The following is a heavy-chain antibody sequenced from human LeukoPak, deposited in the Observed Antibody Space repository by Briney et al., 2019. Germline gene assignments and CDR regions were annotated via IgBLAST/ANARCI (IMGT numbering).Heavy chain of an antibody. J-gene: IGHJ4*02. CDR2: ILVNGGT. V-gene: IGHV3-23*01. CDR3: AKDRIYADGLWDFDY. Sequence: PGGPLRLSCIASGFTFSTYTMSWLRQAPGEGLKWVSGILVNGGTYYADSVKGRFTISRDNSKNTLYLQMNSLRADDTAVYYCAKDRIYADGLWDFDYWGQGTLVTVSS. D-gene: IGHD3-10*01. CDR1: GFTFSTYT.